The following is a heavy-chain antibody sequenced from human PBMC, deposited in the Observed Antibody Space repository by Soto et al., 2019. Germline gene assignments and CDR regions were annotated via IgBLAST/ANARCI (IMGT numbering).Heavy chain of an antibody. CDR2: INAGNGNT. CDR3: ARDLGGWPDY. Sequence: ASVKVSCKASGYTFTMHWVRQAPGQRLEWMGWINAGNGNTKYSQKFQGRVTVTKDTSASTAYMELSSLRSEDTAVYYCARDLGGWPDYWGQGTLVTVSS. V-gene: IGHV1-3*01. J-gene: IGHJ4*02. D-gene: IGHD2-15*01. CDR1: GYTFT.